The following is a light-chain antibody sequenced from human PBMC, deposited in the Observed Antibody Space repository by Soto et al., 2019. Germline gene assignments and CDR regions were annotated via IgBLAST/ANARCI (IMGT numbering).Light chain of an antibody. Sequence: QSALTQPASVSGSPGQSITISCTGTSSDVGAYNFVSWYQQHPGKVPKLMIYDVARRPSGVSTRFSGSKSGNTASLTISGLQAEDEADYYCSSYTTSTTVVFGGGTKVTVL. V-gene: IGLV2-14*03. CDR2: DVA. J-gene: IGLJ2*01. CDR3: SSYTTSTTVV. CDR1: SSDVGAYNF.